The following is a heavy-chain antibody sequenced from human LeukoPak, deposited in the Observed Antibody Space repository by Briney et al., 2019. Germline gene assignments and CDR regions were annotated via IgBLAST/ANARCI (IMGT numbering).Heavy chain of an antibody. CDR3: ARDGEYTGNDLDY. D-gene: IGHD3-10*01. V-gene: IGHV3-48*03. CDR1: GFSFSSYE. J-gene: IGHJ4*02. Sequence: PGGSLRLSCVASGFSFSSYEMNWVRQAPGKGLEWVSFISTSGSTIYYADSVKGRFTISRDNAKNSLWLQVNSLRAEDTAVYYCARDGEYTGNDLDYWGQGTLVTVSS. CDR2: ISTSGSTI.